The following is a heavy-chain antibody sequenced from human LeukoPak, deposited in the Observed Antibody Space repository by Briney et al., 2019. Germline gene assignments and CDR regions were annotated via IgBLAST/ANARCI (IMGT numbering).Heavy chain of an antibody. V-gene: IGHV4-39*07. D-gene: IGHD3-16*01. J-gene: IGHJ4*02. CDR2: IYYSGST. CDR3: ARIKGGGLFDC. CDR1: GGSISGSSYY. Sequence: SETLSLTCTVSGGSISGSSYYWGWIRQPPGKGLEWIGSIYYSGSTYYNPSLKSRVTISVDTSKNQFSLKLSSVTAADTAVYYCARIKGGGLFDCWGQGTLVIVSS.